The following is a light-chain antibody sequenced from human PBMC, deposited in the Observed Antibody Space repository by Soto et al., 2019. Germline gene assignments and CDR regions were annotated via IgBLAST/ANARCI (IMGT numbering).Light chain of an antibody. V-gene: IGKV1-39*01. CDR2: AAS. J-gene: IGKJ2*01. CDR3: QQSYSTPPT. CDR1: QSISSY. Sequence: DIQMTQSPSSLSASVGDRVTITCRASQSISSYLNWYQQKPGKAPKLLIYAASSLQSGVPSRFSGRGSGTDFTLTISSLQPEDFATYYCQQSYSTPPTFSQGTKMEIK.